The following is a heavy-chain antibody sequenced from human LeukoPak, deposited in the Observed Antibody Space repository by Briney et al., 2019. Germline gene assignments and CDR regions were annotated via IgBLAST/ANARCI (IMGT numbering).Heavy chain of an antibody. CDR2: IIPILGIA. J-gene: IGHJ5*02. Sequence: SVKVSCKASGGTFSSYTISWVRQAPGQGLEWMGRIIPILGIANYAQKFQGRVTMTRDTSISTAYMELSRLRSDDTAVYYCARGKVVVVPASWFDPWGQGTLVTVSS. CDR3: ARGKVVVVPASWFDP. D-gene: IGHD2-2*01. V-gene: IGHV1-69*02. CDR1: GGTFSSYT.